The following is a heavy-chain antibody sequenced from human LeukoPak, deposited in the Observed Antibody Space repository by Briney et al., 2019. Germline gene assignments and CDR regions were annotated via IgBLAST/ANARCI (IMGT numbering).Heavy chain of an antibody. CDR2: IYYSGST. V-gene: IGHV4-39*01. Sequence: SETLSLTCTVSGGSISSSSYYWGWIRQPPGKGLEWIGSIYYSGSTYYNPSLKSRVTISVDTSKNQFSLKLSSVTAADTAVYYCARPGRGYDILTGYYYYGMDVWGQGTTVTVPS. CDR1: GGSISSSSYY. J-gene: IGHJ6*02. D-gene: IGHD3-9*01. CDR3: ARPGRGYDILTGYYYYGMDV.